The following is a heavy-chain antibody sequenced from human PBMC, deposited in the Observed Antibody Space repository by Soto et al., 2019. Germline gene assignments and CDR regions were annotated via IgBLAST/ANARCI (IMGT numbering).Heavy chain of an antibody. Sequence: PSATLSLPGIVSGSSFSGYYWGCLRQTPGKGLEWSAYIFYSGGTNYTPSLKSRFTRSAETSRTQFSLKLTVLTAADTAVYYCARSVNSNGLVFDYWGQGTLVNVS. CDR3: ARSVNSNGLVFDY. D-gene: IGHD5-18*01. CDR2: IFYSGGT. J-gene: IGHJ4*02. V-gene: IGHV4-59*01. CDR1: GSSFSGYY.